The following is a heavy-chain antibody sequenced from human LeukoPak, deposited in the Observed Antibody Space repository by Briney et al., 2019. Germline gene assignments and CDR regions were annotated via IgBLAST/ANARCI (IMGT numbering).Heavy chain of an antibody. D-gene: IGHD5-18*01. CDR3: ARVDTVNYYYYMDV. Sequence: EASVKVSCKASGGTFSSYAISWVRQAPGHGLEWMGWISTFNGHTNYAQSRQDRVTMTTDTSTSTVYMELSSLISDDTAVYYCARVDTVNYYYYMDVWGKGTPVTVSS. J-gene: IGHJ6*03. V-gene: IGHV1-18*01. CDR1: GGTFSSYA. CDR2: ISTFNGHT.